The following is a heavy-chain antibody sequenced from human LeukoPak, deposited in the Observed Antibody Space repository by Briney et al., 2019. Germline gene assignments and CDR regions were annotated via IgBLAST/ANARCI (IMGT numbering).Heavy chain of an antibody. J-gene: IGHJ4*02. CDR3: AKDLTGYPAYYFDY. CDR1: GFTFSSYA. V-gene: IGHV3-23*01. CDR2: ITGSGGST. Sequence: PGGSLRLSCAASGFTFSSYAMSWVRQAPGKGPEWVSAITGSGGSTYYADSVKGRFTISRDNSKNTLYLQMNSLRAEDTAVFYCAKDLTGYPAYYFDYWGQGTLVTVSS. D-gene: IGHD1-14*01.